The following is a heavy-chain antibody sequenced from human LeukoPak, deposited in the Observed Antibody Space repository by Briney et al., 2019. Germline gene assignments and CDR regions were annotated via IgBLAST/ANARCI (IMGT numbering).Heavy chain of an antibody. CDR3: ARGYYPRVITFGGVIIFDY. CDR1: GGSISSYH. D-gene: IGHD3-16*01. Sequence: SKTLSLTCTVSGGSISSYHWSWIRQPPGKGLEWIGEINHSGSTNYNPSLKSRVTISVDTSKNQFSLKLSSVTAADTAVYYCARGYYPRVITFGGVIIFDYWGQGTLVTVSS. J-gene: IGHJ4*02. CDR2: INHSGST. V-gene: IGHV4-34*01.